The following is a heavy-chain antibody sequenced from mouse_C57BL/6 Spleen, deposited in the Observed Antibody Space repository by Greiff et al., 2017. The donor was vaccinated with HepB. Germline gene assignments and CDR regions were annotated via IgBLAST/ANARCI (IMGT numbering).Heavy chain of an antibody. CDR3: ARRGQNWYFDV. D-gene: IGHD6-1*01. CDR2: IDPSDSYT. CDR1: GYTFTSYW. J-gene: IGHJ1*03. V-gene: IGHV1-69*01. Sequence: VKLQESGAELVMPGASVKLSCKASGYTFTSYWMHWVKQRPGQGLEWIGEIDPSDSYTNYNQKFKGKSTLTVDKSSSTAYMQLSSLTSEDSAVYYCARRGQNWYFDVWGTGTTVTVSS.